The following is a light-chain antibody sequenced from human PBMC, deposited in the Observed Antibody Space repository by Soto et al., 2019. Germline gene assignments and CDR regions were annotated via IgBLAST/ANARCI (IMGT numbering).Light chain of an antibody. CDR1: SSDVGGYNF. V-gene: IGLV2-14*01. J-gene: IGLJ1*01. CDR3: RSYTSSNTYV. Sequence: QSVLTQPASVSGSPGQSITISCTGTSSDVGGYNFVSWYQQHPGKVPQLMIYDVSNRPSGVSNRFSGSKSGNTASLTISGLQAEDEADYYCRSYTSSNTYVFGTGTRSPS. CDR2: DVS.